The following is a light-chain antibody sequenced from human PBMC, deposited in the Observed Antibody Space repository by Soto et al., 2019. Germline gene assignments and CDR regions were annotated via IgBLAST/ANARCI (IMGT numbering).Light chain of an antibody. Sequence: QSALAQPASVSGSPGQSITISCTGTSSDVGGYNYVSWYQQHPGKAPKLMIYDVSKRPSWVSNRFSGSKSGNTASLTISGLQAEDEADYYCCSYAGSPYVFGTGTKVTVL. V-gene: IGLV2-23*02. CDR1: SSDVGGYNY. CDR2: DVS. CDR3: CSYAGSPYV. J-gene: IGLJ1*01.